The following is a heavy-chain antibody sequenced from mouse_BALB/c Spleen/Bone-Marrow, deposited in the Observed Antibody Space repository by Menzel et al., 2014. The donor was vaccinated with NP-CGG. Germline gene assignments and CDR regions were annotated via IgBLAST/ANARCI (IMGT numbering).Heavy chain of an antibody. CDR2: IWSGGST. CDR1: GFSLTSYG. CDR3: ARNFGLAWFAY. V-gene: IGHV2-2*02. J-gene: IGHJ3*01. D-gene: IGHD4-1*01. Sequence: XVQXQQSGPGLVQPPQSLSITCTVPGFSLTSYGVHWVRRSPGKGLEWLGVIWSGGSTDYNAAFISRLSISKDNSKSQVFFKMNSLQANDTAIYYCARNFGLAWFAYWGQGTLVTXSA.